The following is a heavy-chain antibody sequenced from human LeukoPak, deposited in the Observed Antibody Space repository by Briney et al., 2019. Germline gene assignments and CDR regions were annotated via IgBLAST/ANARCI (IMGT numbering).Heavy chain of an antibody. CDR2: IYYSGTT. CDR3: ARETMAGHFDY. Sequence: PSEILSLTCTVSGGSTSSGDYFWSWIRQPPGKGLEWIGYIYYSGTTYYNPSLKSRVTISVDTSKNQSSLNLSSVTAADTAVYFCARETMAGHFDYWGQGTLVTVSS. CDR1: GGSTSSGDYF. J-gene: IGHJ4*02. V-gene: IGHV4-30-4*01. D-gene: IGHD6-19*01.